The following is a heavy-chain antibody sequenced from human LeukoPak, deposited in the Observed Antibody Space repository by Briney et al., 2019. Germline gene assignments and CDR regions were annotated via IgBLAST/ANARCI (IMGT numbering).Heavy chain of an antibody. CDR1: GFTFSSYA. J-gene: IGHJ4*02. V-gene: IGHV3-48*04. Sequence: GGPLSLSCAASGFTFSSYAMHWVRQAPGKGLEWVSYISSSSSTIYYADSVKGRFTISRDNAKNSLYLQMNSLRAEDSAVYYCARAKTTYYYDSSSGYWGQGTLVTVSS. CDR3: ARAKTTYYYDSSSGY. CDR2: ISSSSSTI. D-gene: IGHD3-22*01.